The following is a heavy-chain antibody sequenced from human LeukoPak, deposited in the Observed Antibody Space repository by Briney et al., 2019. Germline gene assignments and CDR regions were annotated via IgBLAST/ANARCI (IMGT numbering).Heavy chain of an antibody. CDR1: GGSISSSSYY. J-gene: IGHJ6*02. V-gene: IGHV4-39*01. CDR2: IYYSGST. Sequence: PSETLSLTCTVSGGSISSSSYYWGWIRQPPGKGLEWIGSIYYSGSTYYNPSLKSRVTISVDTSKNQFSLKLSSVTAADTAVYYCARGLCSSTSCYSYYYYYGMDVWGQGTTVTVSS. D-gene: IGHD2-2*02. CDR3: ARGLCSSTSCYSYYYYYGMDV.